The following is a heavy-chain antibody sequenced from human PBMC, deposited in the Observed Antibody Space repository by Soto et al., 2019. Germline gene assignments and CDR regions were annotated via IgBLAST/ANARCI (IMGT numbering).Heavy chain of an antibody. J-gene: IGHJ6*02. V-gene: IGHV3-9*01. Sequence: AGGSLRLSCAASGFTFDDYAMHWVRQAPGKGLEWVSGISWNSGSIGYADSVKGRFTISRDNAKNSLYLQMNSLRAEDTALYYCAAVRFLEWLPSPYYYYGMDVWGQGTTVTVSS. CDR1: GFTFDDYA. CDR2: ISWNSGSI. D-gene: IGHD3-3*01. CDR3: AAVRFLEWLPSPYYYYGMDV.